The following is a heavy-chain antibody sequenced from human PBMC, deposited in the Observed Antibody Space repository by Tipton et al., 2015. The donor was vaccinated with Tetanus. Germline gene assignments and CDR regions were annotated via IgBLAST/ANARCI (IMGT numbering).Heavy chain of an antibody. CDR3: ARDQARGARGWNYFDY. CDR1: GGSISSGGYY. J-gene: IGHJ4*02. D-gene: IGHD1-26*01. Sequence: GLVKPSQTLSLTCTASGGSISSGGYYWSWIRQRPGKGLEWIGDIYPSGSTYSNPSLKGRVTISIDTSKNQFSLRLNSVTAADTAVYYCARDQARGARGWNYFDYWGLGTLVTVSS. V-gene: IGHV4-31*03. CDR2: IYPSGST.